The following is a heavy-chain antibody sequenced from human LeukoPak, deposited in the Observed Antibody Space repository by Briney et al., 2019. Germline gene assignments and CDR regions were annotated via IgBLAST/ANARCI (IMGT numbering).Heavy chain of an antibody. V-gene: IGHV1-18*01. CDR2: ISAYNGNT. Sequence: ASVKVSCKASGYTFTSYSISWVRQAPGQGLEWMGWISAYNGNTNYAQKLQGRVTMTTDTSTSTAYMELRSLRSDDTAVYYCARVTNYNILTGYYTSWYSGMDVWGQGTTVTVSS. D-gene: IGHD3-9*01. CDR1: GYTFTSYS. J-gene: IGHJ6*02. CDR3: ARVTNYNILTGYYTSWYSGMDV.